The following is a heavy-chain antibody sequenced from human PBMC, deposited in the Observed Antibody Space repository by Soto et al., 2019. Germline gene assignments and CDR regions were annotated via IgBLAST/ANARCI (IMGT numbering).Heavy chain of an antibody. D-gene: IGHD3-22*01. CDR1: GFSLSNARMG. CDR3: ARILRRGGYYEYYFDY. J-gene: IGHJ4*02. V-gene: IGHV2-26*01. Sequence: QVTLKESGPVLVKPTETLTLTCTVSGFSLSNARMGVSWIRQPPGQALEWLAHIFSNDEKSYSTSLKSRLTISKDTSKSQVVLTMTNMDPVDTATYYCARILRRGGYYEYYFDYWGQGTLVTVSS. CDR2: IFSNDEK.